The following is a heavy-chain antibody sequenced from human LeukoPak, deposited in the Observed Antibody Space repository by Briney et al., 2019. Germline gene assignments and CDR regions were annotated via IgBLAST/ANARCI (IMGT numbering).Heavy chain of an antibody. CDR3: AKESITIIVEHAFDI. V-gene: IGHV3-23*01. CDR1: GFTFSSYA. Sequence: GGSLRLSCAASGFTFSSYAMRWVRQAPGKGPERVSAISGSGGSTYYADSVKGRFTISRDNSKNTLYLQMNSLISEDTAVYYCAKESITIIVEHAFDIWGQGTMVTVSS. CDR2: ISGSGGST. J-gene: IGHJ3*02. D-gene: IGHD3-22*01.